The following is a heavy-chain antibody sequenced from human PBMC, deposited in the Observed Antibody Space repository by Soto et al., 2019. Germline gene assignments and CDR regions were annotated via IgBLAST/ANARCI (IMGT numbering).Heavy chain of an antibody. J-gene: IGHJ1*01. V-gene: IGHV1-18*01. CDR2: ISAYNGNK. D-gene: IGHD3-9*01. CDR3: ARSPGDYDILTGYYRDEYFQH. Sequence: QVQLVQSGAEVKKPGASVKVSCKASGYTFISYGISWVRQAPGQGLEWMGWISAYNGNKNCAQKLQGRATMTTDTPTSTAYRGLRSLRSDDTAVYYCARSPGDYDILTGYYRDEYFQHGGQGTLVTVSS. CDR1: GYTFISYG.